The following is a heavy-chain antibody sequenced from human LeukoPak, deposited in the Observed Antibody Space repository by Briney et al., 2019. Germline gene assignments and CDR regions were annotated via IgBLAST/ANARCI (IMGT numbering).Heavy chain of an antibody. J-gene: IGHJ4*02. D-gene: IGHD2-15*01. CDR1: GFTFSSYE. Sequence: GGSLRLSCAASGFTFSSYEMNCVRQAPGKGLEWVSYISSSGSTIYYADSVKGRFTISRDNAKNSLYLQMNSLRAEDTAVYYCAKVPSRVVVVAATGYYFDYWGQGTLVTVSS. V-gene: IGHV3-48*03. CDR2: ISSSGSTI. CDR3: AKVPSRVVVVAATGYYFDY.